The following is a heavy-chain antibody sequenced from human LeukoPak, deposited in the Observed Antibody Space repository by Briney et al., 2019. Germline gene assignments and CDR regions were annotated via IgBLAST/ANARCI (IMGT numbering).Heavy chain of an antibody. Sequence: SETLSLTCAVYGGSFSGYYWSWLRQPPGKGLEWIGEINHSGSTNYNPSLKSRVTISVDTSKNQFSLKLSSVTAADTAVYYCASTSSSRRRPYYFDYWGQGTLVTVSS. D-gene: IGHD2-15*01. CDR2: INHSGST. CDR1: GGSFSGYY. J-gene: IGHJ4*02. V-gene: IGHV4-34*01. CDR3: ASTSSSRRRPYYFDY.